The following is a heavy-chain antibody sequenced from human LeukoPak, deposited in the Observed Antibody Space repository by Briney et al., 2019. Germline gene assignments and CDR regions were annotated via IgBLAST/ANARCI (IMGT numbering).Heavy chain of an antibody. Sequence: GASVKVSCKASGYTFTSYGISWVRQAPGQGLEWMGWISAYNGNTNYAQKLQGRVTMTTDTSTSTAYMELRSLRSDDTAVYYCARVFGWQQLVLNDNWFDPWGQGTLVTVSS. CDR1: GYTFTSYG. CDR3: ARVFGWQQLVLNDNWFDP. CDR2: ISAYNGNT. V-gene: IGHV1-18*01. J-gene: IGHJ5*02. D-gene: IGHD6-13*01.